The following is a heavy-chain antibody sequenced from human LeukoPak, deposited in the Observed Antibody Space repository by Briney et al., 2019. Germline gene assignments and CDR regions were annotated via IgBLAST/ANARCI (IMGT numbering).Heavy chain of an antibody. CDR1: GFSVSSNY. V-gene: IGHV3-53*04. D-gene: IGHD1-26*01. J-gene: IGHJ4*02. Sequence: PGGSLRLSCAASGFSVSSNYLSWVRQAPGKGLEWVSVIDSGGITYYADSVKGRFTISRHNSNNTLYLQMNSLRPEDTAVYYCAKIGSGSFSETDYWGQGTLVTVSS. CDR3: AKIGSGSFSETDY. CDR2: IDSGGIT.